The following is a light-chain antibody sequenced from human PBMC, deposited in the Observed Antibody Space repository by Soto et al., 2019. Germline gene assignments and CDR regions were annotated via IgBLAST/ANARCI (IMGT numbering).Light chain of an antibody. CDR3: QQSYTAPLT. CDR2: AAS. Sequence: DVQMTQSQSSLSASVGDRLTITCQASQSISTYLNWYQQKPGKAPNLLIFAASTLQSGVPSIFSGSGSGTDFTLTIRSLQPEEFATYYCQQSYTAPLTVGGGTKVDIK. J-gene: IGKJ4*01. CDR1: QSISTY. V-gene: IGKV1-39*01.